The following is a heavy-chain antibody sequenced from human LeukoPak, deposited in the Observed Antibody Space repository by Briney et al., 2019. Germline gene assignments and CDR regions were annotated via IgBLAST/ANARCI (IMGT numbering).Heavy chain of an antibody. Sequence: GGSLRLSCAVSGFTFSDYYMSWIRQAPGKGLEWVSYISSSGSTIYYADSVKGRFTISRDNAKNSLYLQMNSLRAEDTAVYYCAKSPYSSGWQWGDYWGQGTLVTVSS. CDR3: AKSPYSSGWQWGDY. V-gene: IGHV3-11*01. J-gene: IGHJ4*02. CDR1: GFTFSDYY. CDR2: ISSSGSTI. D-gene: IGHD6-19*01.